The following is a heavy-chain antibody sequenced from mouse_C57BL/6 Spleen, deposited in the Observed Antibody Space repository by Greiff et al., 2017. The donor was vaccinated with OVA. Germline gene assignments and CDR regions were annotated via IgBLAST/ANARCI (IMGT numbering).Heavy chain of an antibody. Sequence: VQRVESGGGLVKPGGSLKLSCAASGFTFSSYAMSWVRQTPEKRLEWVATISDGGSYTYYPDNVKGRFTISRDNAKNNLYLQMSHLKSEDTAMYYCARDRGGAMDYWGQGTSVTVSS. J-gene: IGHJ4*01. V-gene: IGHV5-4*01. CDR1: GFTFSSYA. CDR3: ARDRGGAMDY. CDR2: ISDGGSYT.